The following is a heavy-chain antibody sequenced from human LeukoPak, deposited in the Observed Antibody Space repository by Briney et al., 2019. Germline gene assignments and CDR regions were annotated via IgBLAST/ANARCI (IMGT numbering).Heavy chain of an antibody. Sequence: SETLSLTCTVSGGLISSTSYYWGWIRQPPGKGLEWIGSIYYSGSTYYNPSLKSRVTISVDTSKNQFSLKLSSVTAADTAVYYCARGSGDSSSWYYYYYMDVWGKGTTVTISS. CDR2: IYYSGST. D-gene: IGHD6-13*01. J-gene: IGHJ6*03. CDR1: GGLISSTSYY. CDR3: ARGSGDSSSWYYYYYMDV. V-gene: IGHV4-39*01.